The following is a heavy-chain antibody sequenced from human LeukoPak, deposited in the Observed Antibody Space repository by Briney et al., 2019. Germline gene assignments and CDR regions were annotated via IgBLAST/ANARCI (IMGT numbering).Heavy chain of an antibody. CDR2: TYYSGST. J-gene: IGHJ4*02. CDR1: GGSISSSSYY. V-gene: IGHV4-39*01. D-gene: IGHD1-1*01. Sequence: SETLSLTCTVSGGSISSSSYYWGWIRQPPGKGLEWIGSTYYSGSTYYNPSLKSRVTISVDTSKNQFSLKLSSVTAADTAVCYCAKWYKQHFDYWGQGTLVTASS. CDR3: AKWYKQHFDY.